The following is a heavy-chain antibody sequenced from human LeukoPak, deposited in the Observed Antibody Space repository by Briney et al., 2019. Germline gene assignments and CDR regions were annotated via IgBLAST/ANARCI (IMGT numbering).Heavy chain of an antibody. CDR1: GFTFSSYA. J-gene: IGHJ6*04. Sequence: PGGSLRLSXAASGFTFSSYAMSWVCQSPGKGLEWVSAISGSGGSTYYADPVKGRFTISRDNSKNTLYVQMNSLRAEDTAVYYCAKDRITVFGVVPDVWGKGTTVIVSS. V-gene: IGHV3-23*01. D-gene: IGHD3-3*01. CDR2: ISGSGGST. CDR3: AKDRITVFGVVPDV.